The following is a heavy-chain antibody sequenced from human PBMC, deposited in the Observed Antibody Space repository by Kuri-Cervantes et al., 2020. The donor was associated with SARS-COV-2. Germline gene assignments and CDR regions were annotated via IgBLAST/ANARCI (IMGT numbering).Heavy chain of an antibody. Sequence: GESLKISCTASGFTFSSHCMSWVRQAPGKGLEWVANIKEDGSEKHYVDSVKGRFTISRDNAKNSLYLQMNSLRAEDTAVFYCVREVTFHYYYYYTDVWGKGPRSPSP. J-gene: IGHJ6*03. V-gene: IGHV3-7*01. D-gene: IGHD4-23*01. CDR1: GFTFSSHC. CDR2: IKEDGSEK. CDR3: VREVTFHYYYYYTDV.